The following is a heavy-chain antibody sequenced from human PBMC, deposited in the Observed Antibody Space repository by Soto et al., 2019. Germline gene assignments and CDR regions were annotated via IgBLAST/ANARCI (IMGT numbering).Heavy chain of an antibody. CDR2: IKQDGSEK. V-gene: IGHV3-7*05. CDR1: GFTFRSYW. D-gene: IGHD3-22*01. J-gene: IGHJ4*02. Sequence: GGSLRLSCAASGFTFRSYWMSWVRQAPGKGLEWVANIKQDGSEKYYVDSVKGRFTISRDNAKNSLYLQMNSLRAEDTAVYYCAREPHNYYDSSGYYYVDYWGQGTLVTVSS. CDR3: AREPHNYYDSSGYYYVDY.